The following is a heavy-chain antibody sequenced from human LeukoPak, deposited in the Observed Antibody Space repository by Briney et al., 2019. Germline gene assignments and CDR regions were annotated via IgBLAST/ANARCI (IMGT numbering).Heavy chain of an antibody. V-gene: IGHV1-18*01. Sequence: ASVKVSCKASGYTFTSYGISWVRQAPGQGLEWMGWISAYNGNTNYAQKLQGRVTMTTDTSTSTAYMELRSLRSDDTAVYYCVRDGGLYCSGGSCYSSYYYYYMDVWGKGTTVTVSS. CDR1: GYTFTSYG. CDR2: ISAYNGNT. D-gene: IGHD2-15*01. J-gene: IGHJ6*03. CDR3: VRDGGLYCSGGSCYSSYYYYYMDV.